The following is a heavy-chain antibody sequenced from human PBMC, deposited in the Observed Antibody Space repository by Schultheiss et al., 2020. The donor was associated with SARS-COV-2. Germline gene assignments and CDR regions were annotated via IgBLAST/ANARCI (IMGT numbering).Heavy chain of an antibody. Sequence: GGSLRLSCAASGFTFSSYAMHWVRQAPGKGLEWVAVIWYDGSNKYYADSVKGRFTISRDNSKNTLYLQMNSLRAEDTAVYYCARETGGYDREYYYYYYGMDVWGQGTTVTVSS. CDR1: GFTFSSYA. V-gene: IGHV3-30*04. D-gene: IGHD6-13*01. CDR2: IWYDGSNK. CDR3: ARETGGYDREYYYYYYGMDV. J-gene: IGHJ6*02.